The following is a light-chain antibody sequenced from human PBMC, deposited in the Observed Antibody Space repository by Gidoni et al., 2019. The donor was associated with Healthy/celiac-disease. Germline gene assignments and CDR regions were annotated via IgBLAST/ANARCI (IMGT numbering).Light chain of an antibody. Sequence: DIQMTQSPSTLSASVGDRVTITCRASQSITSWLAWYQQKPGKAPKLLIYKASSSESGVPSRFSGSGSGTEFTLTISSLQPDDFATYYCQQSKSYPWTFGQGTKVEIK. V-gene: IGKV1-5*03. CDR3: QQSKSYPWT. J-gene: IGKJ1*01. CDR1: QSITSW. CDR2: KAS.